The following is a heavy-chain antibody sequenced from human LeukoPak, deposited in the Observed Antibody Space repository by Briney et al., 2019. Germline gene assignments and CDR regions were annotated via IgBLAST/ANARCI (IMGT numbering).Heavy chain of an antibody. CDR2: ISGSGGST. CDR3: AKNRYYDILTGSRIDY. J-gene: IGHJ4*02. V-gene: IGHV3-23*01. D-gene: IGHD3-9*01. CDR1: GFTFSSYV. Sequence: PGGSLRLSCAASGFTFSSYVMHWVRQAPGKRLEWVSAISGSGGSTYYADSVKGRFTISRDNSKNTLYLQMNSLRAEDTAVYYCAKNRYYDILTGSRIDYWGQGTLVTVSS.